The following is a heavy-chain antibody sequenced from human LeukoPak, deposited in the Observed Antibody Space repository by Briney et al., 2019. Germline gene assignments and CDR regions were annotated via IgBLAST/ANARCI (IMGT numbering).Heavy chain of an antibody. CDR2: IYYSGST. D-gene: IGHD5-12*01. CDR1: GGSITNGDYY. V-gene: IGHV4-31*02. Sequence: SETLSLTCTVSGGSITNGDYYWSWIRQHPGKGLEWIEYIYYSGSTYYNPSLETRVSLSVDTSKSQFSLKVSSVTAADTAVYYCARDFNSGYGPFDSWGQGTLVTVSS. CDR3: ARDFNSGYGPFDS. J-gene: IGHJ4*02.